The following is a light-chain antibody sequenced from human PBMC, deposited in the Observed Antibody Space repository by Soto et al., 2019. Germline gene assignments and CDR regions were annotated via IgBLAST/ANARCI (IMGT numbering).Light chain of an antibody. CDR1: QTISNW. Sequence: DIQMTQSPSTLSASVGDRVTITCRASQTISNWLAWYQQNPGKAPKLLIYDAAKLESGVPSRFSGSGSGTEFTLTISSLQPDDFGTYYCQQYNSYAFTFGPGTKVDIK. CDR2: DAA. J-gene: IGKJ3*01. V-gene: IGKV1-5*01. CDR3: QQYNSYAFT.